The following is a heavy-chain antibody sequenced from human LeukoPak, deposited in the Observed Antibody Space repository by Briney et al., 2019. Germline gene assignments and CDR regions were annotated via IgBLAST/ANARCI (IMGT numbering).Heavy chain of an antibody. D-gene: IGHD2-21*02. CDR1: GFTFSNAW. CDR2: IDSGGST. J-gene: IGHJ3*02. V-gene: IGHV3-66*01. Sequence: GGSLRLSCAASGFTFSNAWMSWVRQAPGKGLEWVSVIDSGGSTKFADSVKGRFTISRDNSMNTLYLQISSLRVEDTAMYYCARTDSNRAFDIWGQGTMVTVSS. CDR3: ARTDSNRAFDI.